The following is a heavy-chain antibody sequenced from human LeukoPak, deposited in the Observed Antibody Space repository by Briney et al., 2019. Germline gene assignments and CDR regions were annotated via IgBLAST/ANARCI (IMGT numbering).Heavy chain of an antibody. V-gene: IGHV3-30*18. CDR2: ISYDGSNK. Sequence: PGRSLRLSCAASGFTFSSYGMHWVRQAPGKGLEWVAVISYDGSNKYYADSVKGRFTISRDNSKNTLYLQMNSLRAEDTAVYYCAKGIERYSSSWYVYYGMDVWGQGTTVTVSS. CDR1: GFTFSSYG. CDR3: AKGIERYSSSWYVYYGMDV. J-gene: IGHJ6*02. D-gene: IGHD6-13*01.